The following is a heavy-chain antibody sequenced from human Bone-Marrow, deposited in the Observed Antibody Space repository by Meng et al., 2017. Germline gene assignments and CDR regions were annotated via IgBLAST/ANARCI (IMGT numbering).Heavy chain of an antibody. J-gene: IGHJ3*02. CDR3: ARDPFSLRYFDWLFPRGAFDI. Sequence: GGSLRLSCAASGFTFSSYAMHWVRQAPGKGLEWVAVISYDGSNKYYADSVKGRFTISRDNSKNTLYLQMNSLRAEDTAVYYCARDPFSLRYFDWLFPRGAFDIWGQGTMVT. D-gene: IGHD3-9*01. CDR1: GFTFSSYA. V-gene: IGHV3-30*04. CDR2: ISYDGSNK.